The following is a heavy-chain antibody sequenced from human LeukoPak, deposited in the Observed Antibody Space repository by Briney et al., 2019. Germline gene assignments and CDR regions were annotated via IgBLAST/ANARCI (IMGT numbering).Heavy chain of an antibody. CDR2: IYYSGST. D-gene: IGHD3-9*01. CDR1: GGSISSGDYY. CDR3: ASARRYYDILTGYYTGYYYYGMDV. Sequence: PSETLSLTCTVSGGSISSGDYYWNWIRQPPGKGLEWIGYIYYSGSTYYNPFLKSRVTISVDTSKNQFSLKLSSVTAADTAVYYCASARRYYDILTGYYTGYYYYGMDVWGQGTTVTVSS. J-gene: IGHJ6*02. V-gene: IGHV4-30-4*01.